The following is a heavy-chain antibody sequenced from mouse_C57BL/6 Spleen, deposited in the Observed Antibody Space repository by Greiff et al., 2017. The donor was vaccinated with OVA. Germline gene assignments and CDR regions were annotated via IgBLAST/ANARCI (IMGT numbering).Heavy chain of an antibody. D-gene: IGHD3-2*02. J-gene: IGHJ3*01. CDR2: IHPNSGST. CDR3: ADSSGYVAWFAY. Sequence: VQLQESGAELVKPGASVKLSCKASGYTFTSYWMHWVKQRPGQGLEWIGMIHPNSGSTNYNEKFKSKATLTVDKSSSTAYMQLSSLTSEDSAVYYCADSSGYVAWFAYWGQGTLVTVSA. CDR1: GYTFTSYW. V-gene: IGHV1-64*01.